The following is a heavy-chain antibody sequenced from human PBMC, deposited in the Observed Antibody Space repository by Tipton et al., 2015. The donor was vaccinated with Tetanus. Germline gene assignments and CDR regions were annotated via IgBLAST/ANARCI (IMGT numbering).Heavy chain of an antibody. J-gene: IGHJ5*01. CDR1: GFTFSIYA. D-gene: IGHD2-2*01. CDR2: ISYDGGHK. V-gene: IGHV3-30-3*01. Sequence: SLRLSCVGSGFTFSIYAMHWVRQAPGKGLEWVSVISYDGGHKEYGDSVRGRFTVSRDNSKNTVYLQMNSLRIEDTAVYYCARDLRYSSSRHDSWGQGTLVTVSS. CDR3: ARDLRYSSSRHDS.